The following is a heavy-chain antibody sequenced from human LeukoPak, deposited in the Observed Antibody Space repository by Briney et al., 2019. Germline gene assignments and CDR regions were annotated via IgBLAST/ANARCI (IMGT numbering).Heavy chain of an antibody. Sequence: GGSLRLSCAASGFTFSSYGMSWVRQAPGKGLEWVANIKQDGSEKYYVDSVKGRFTISRDNAKNSLYLQMNSLRAEDTAVYYCARVLHHYYDSSGYYYDHQYYFDYWGQGTLVTVSS. V-gene: IGHV3-7*01. D-gene: IGHD3-22*01. CDR3: ARVLHHYYDSSGYYYDHQYYFDY. CDR2: IKQDGSEK. CDR1: GFTFSSYG. J-gene: IGHJ4*02.